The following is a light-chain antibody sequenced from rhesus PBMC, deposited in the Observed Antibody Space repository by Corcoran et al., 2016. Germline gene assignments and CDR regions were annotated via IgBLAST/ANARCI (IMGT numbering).Light chain of an antibody. Sequence: DIQMTQSPSSLSASVGDTVTITCRASQSISSWLAWYQQQPGKAPKLLIYKASSLQRGVPSRFSGSGSGTDFTLTISSLQSEDFATYYCQQYSSSPYSFGQGTKVEIK. CDR3: QQYSSSPYS. CDR1: QSISSW. J-gene: IGKJ2*01. V-gene: IGKV1-22*01. CDR2: KAS.